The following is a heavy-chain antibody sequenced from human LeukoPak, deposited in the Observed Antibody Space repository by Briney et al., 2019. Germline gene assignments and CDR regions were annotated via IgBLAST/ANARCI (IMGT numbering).Heavy chain of an antibody. D-gene: IGHD2-2*01. CDR2: IYYSGST. J-gene: IGHJ5*02. CDR1: GGSISSSSYY. CDR3: ARESGYCSSTSCYRSANWFDP. Sequence: PSETLSLTCTVSGGSISSSSYYWGWIRQPPGEGLEWIGSIYYSGSTYYNPSLKSRVTISVDTSKNQFSLKLSSVTAADTAVYYCARESGYCSSTSCYRSANWFDPWGQGTLVTVSS. V-gene: IGHV4-39*02.